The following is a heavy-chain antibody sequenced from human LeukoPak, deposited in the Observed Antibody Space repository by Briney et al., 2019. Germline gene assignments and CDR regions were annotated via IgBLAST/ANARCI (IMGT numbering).Heavy chain of an antibody. V-gene: IGHV1-2*06. J-gene: IGHJ4*02. CDR3: ARDKAVAGTGIYY. Sequence: GASVKGSCKASGYTFTDYYMHWVRQAPGQGPEWMGRIKPNSGGTNYAQKIQGRVTMTRDTSISTAYMELRRLRSDDTAVYYCARDKAVAGTGIYYWGQGTLVTVSS. D-gene: IGHD6-19*01. CDR1: GYTFTDYY. CDR2: IKPNSGGT.